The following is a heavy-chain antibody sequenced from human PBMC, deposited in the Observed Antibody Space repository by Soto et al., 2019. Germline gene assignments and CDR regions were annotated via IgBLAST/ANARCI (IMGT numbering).Heavy chain of an antibody. CDR1: GFTFSSYG. J-gene: IGHJ3*02. CDR2: IWYDGSNK. CDR3: ASEAGAVAGPDAFDI. V-gene: IGHV3-33*01. D-gene: IGHD6-19*01. Sequence: QVQLVESGGGVVQPGRSLRLSCAASGFTFSSYGMHWVRQAPGKGLEWVAVIWYDGSNKYYADSVKGRFTISRDNSKNTLYLQMNSLRAEDTAVYYCASEAGAVAGPDAFDIWGQGTMVTVSS.